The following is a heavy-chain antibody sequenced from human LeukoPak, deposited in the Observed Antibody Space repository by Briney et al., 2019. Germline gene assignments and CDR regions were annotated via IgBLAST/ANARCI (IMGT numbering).Heavy chain of an antibody. V-gene: IGHV3-23*01. CDR1: GFTFSDYA. Sequence: GGSLRLSCAASGFTFSDYAMTWVRQAPGKGLEWVALVSASGYKTYYTGSVKGRFTISRDNSKNTLSLQMSSLRAEDTALYYCAKGIYDYALDSWGQGALVTVSS. D-gene: IGHD4/OR15-4a*01. CDR2: VSASGYKT. CDR3: AKGIYDYALDS. J-gene: IGHJ4*02.